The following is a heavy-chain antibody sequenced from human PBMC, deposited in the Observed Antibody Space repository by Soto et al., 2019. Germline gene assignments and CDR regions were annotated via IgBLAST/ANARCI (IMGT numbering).Heavy chain of an antibody. V-gene: IGHV1-18*04. CDR2: ISAKKGNT. CDR1: GYTFTSYG. Sequence: QGQLVQSGAEVKKPGASVKVSCKASGYTFTSYGISWVRQAPEQGLEWMGWISAKKGNTKYAQKFQGRVTMTTDTSTSTAYMELRSLRSDDTAVYYCAREILSPDFYFHGMDVWGQGTTVTVSS. D-gene: IGHD2-15*01. CDR3: AREILSPDFYFHGMDV. J-gene: IGHJ6*02.